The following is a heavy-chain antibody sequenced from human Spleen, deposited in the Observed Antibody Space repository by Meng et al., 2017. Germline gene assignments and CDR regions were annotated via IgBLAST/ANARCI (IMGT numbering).Heavy chain of an antibody. CDR1: GYSFTSYW. D-gene: IGHD6-19*01. J-gene: IGHJ5*02. V-gene: IGHV5-51*01. CDR2: IYPGDFET. Sequence: GGSLRLSCKGSGYSFTSYWIGWVRQMPGKGLEWMGIIYPGDFETRYSPPFQGQVTISADKSISTAYLQWSSLKASDTAMYYCARRIAVANWFDPWGQGTLVTVSS. CDR3: ARRIAVANWFDP.